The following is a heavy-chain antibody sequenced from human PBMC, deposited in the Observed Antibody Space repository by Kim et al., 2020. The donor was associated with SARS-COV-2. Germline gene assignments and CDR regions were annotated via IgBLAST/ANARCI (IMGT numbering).Heavy chain of an antibody. J-gene: IGHJ4*02. D-gene: IGHD2-2*01. Sequence: SDGGTSDYAAPVKGRFTSSRDDSKNTLYLQMNSLKSEDAGVYYCTTVSMRWGQRTLVTVSS. CDR3: TTVSMR. CDR2: SDGGTS. V-gene: IGHV3-15*01.